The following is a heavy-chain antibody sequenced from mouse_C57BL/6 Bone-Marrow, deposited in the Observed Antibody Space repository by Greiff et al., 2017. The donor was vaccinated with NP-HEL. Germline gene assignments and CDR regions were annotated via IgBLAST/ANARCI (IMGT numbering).Heavy chain of an antibody. Sequence: VQLKQSGTVLARPGASVKMSCKTSGYTFTSYWMHWVKQRPGQGLEWIGAIYPGNSDTSYNQKFKGKAKLTAVTSASTAYMELSSLTNEDSAVYYCTRKTYYSNFYAMDYWGQGTSVTVSS. CDR3: TRKTYYSNFYAMDY. J-gene: IGHJ4*01. D-gene: IGHD2-5*01. V-gene: IGHV1-5*01. CDR1: GYTFTSYW. CDR2: IYPGNSDT.